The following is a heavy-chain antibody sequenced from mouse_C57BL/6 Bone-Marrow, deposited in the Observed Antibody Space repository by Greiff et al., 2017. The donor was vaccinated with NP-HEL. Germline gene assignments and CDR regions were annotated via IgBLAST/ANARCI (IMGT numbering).Heavy chain of an antibody. CDR2: IRSKSSNYAT. J-gene: IGHJ1*03. Sequence: EVNVVESGGGLVQPKGSLKLSCAASGFTFNTYAMHWVRQAPGKGLEWVARIRSKSSNYATYYADSVKDRFTISRDDSQSMLYLQMNNLKTEDTAMYYCVREPFYCGSSHWYFDVWGTGTTVTVSS. CDR1: GFTFNTYA. CDR3: VREPFYCGSSHWYFDV. D-gene: IGHD1-1*01. V-gene: IGHV10-3*01.